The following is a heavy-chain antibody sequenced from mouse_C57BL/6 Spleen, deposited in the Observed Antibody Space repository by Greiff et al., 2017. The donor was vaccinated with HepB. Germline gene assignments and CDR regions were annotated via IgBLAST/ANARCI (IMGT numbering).Heavy chain of an antibody. Sequence: EVKLVESGPELVKPGASVKISCKASGYSFTGYYMHWVKQSSEKSLEWIGEINPSTGGTSYNQKFKGKATLTVDKSSSTAYMQLKSLTSEDSAVYYCARWGTTVVATDYWGQGTTLTVSS. CDR1: GYSFTGYY. V-gene: IGHV1-43*01. J-gene: IGHJ2*01. D-gene: IGHD1-1*01. CDR3: ARWGTTVVATDY. CDR2: INPSTGGT.